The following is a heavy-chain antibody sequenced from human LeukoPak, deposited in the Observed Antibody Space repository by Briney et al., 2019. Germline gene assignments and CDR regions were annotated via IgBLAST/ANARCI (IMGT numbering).Heavy chain of an antibody. D-gene: IGHD3-10*01. CDR2: VSGSGGST. J-gene: IGHJ4*02. Sequence: GGSLRLSCAASGFTFSSYAMSWVRQAPGKGLEWVSAVSGSGGSTYYADSVKGRFTISRDNSKNTLYLQMNSLRAEDTAVYYCAKDPSAYYYGSGSYDYWGQGTLVTVSS. V-gene: IGHV3-23*01. CDR1: GFTFSSYA. CDR3: AKDPSAYYYGSGSYDY.